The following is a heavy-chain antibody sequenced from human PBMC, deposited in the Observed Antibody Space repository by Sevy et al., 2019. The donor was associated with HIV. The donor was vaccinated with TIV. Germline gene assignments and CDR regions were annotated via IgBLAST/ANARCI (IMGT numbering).Heavy chain of an antibody. CDR1: GFTFSSYG. V-gene: IGHV3-30*18. CDR2: ISYDGSNK. D-gene: IGHD3-22*01. J-gene: IGHJ4*02. Sequence: GSLRLSCAASGFTFSSYGMHWVRQAPGKGLEWVAVISYDGSNKYYADSVKGRFTISRDNSKNTLYLQMNSLRAEDTAVYYCAKDLPYYYDSSGFGPFDYWGQGTLVTVSS. CDR3: AKDLPYYYDSSGFGPFDY.